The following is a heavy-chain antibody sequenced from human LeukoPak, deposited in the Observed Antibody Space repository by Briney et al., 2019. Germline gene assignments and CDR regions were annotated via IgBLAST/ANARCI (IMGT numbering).Heavy chain of an antibody. CDR1: GGTFSSYA. D-gene: IGHD2-15*01. V-gene: IGHV1-69*04. CDR2: IIPILGIA. J-gene: IGHJ4*02. CDR3: ARGGWSSML. Sequence: ASVKVSCKASGGTFSSYAISWVRQAPGQGLEWMGRIIPILGIANYAQKFQGRVTMTRNTSISTAYMELSSLRSEDTAVYYCARGGWSSMLWGQGTLVTVSS.